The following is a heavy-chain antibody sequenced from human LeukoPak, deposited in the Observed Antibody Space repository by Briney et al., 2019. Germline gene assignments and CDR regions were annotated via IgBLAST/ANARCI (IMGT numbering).Heavy chain of an antibody. Sequence: GASVKVSCKASGYTFTSYGISWVRQAPGQGLEWMGRINPNSGGTNYAQKFQGRVTMTRDTSISTAYMELSRLRSDDTAVYYCARDPTRRGYSYTYDYWGQGTLVTVSS. V-gene: IGHV1-2*06. CDR3: ARDPTRRGYSYTYDY. D-gene: IGHD5-18*01. CDR2: INPNSGGT. CDR1: GYTFTSYG. J-gene: IGHJ4*02.